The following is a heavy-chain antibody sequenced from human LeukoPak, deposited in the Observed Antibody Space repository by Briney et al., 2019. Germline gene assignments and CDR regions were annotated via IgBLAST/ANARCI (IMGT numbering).Heavy chain of an antibody. V-gene: IGHV3-64*01. CDR1: GFSFSGYA. CDR3: ARVGGPGAFDV. Sequence: GGSLRLSCVASGFSFSGYAMHWVRQAPGKGLEYVSAITNDGGTTYYANSVKGRFTISRDNSKNTLYLQMGSLRAEDMAVYYCARVGGPGAFDVWGQGTMVSVSS. CDR2: ITNDGGTT. J-gene: IGHJ3*01. D-gene: IGHD2-15*01.